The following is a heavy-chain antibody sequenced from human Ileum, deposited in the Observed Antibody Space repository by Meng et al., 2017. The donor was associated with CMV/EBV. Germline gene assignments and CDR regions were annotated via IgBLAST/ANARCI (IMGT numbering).Heavy chain of an antibody. Sequence: KTSGYSFSSYGINWVREAPGHRLEWMGWIETKTGNPAYAPDFTGRFVFSMDTSVSTAYLEISSLRAEDTAVYYCTRGAGAHTVKYDFWGRGTLVTVSS. D-gene: IGHD4-11*01. CDR1: GYSFSSYG. J-gene: IGHJ4*02. CDR2: IETKTGNP. V-gene: IGHV7-4-1*02. CDR3: TRGAGAHTVKYDF.